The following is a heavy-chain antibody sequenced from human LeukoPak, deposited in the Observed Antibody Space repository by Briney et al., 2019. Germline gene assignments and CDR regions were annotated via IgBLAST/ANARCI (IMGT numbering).Heavy chain of an antibody. V-gene: IGHV3-7*03. CDR2: IKQDGSEK. Sequence: GGSLRLSCAASGFTFSSYWMSWVRQAPGKGLEWVANIKQDGSEKYYVDSVKGRFTISRDNSKNTLYLQMNSLRAEDTAVYYCAKGVVAATGAFDIWGQGTMVTVSS. D-gene: IGHD2-15*01. J-gene: IGHJ3*02. CDR1: GFTFSSYW. CDR3: AKGVVAATGAFDI.